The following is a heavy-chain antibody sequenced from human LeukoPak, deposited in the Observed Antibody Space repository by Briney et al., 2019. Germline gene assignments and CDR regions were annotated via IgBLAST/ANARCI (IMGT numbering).Heavy chain of an antibody. CDR1: GFTFSSYW. Sequence: GGSLRLSCAASGFTFSSYWMPWVSQAPGKGLVWVSRINSDGSSTSYADSVKGRFTISRDNAKNTLYLQMNSLRAEDTAVYYCARTSYDFWSGYYIDYWGQGTLVTVSS. CDR2: INSDGSST. J-gene: IGHJ4*02. CDR3: ARTSYDFWSGYYIDY. D-gene: IGHD3-3*01. V-gene: IGHV3-74*01.